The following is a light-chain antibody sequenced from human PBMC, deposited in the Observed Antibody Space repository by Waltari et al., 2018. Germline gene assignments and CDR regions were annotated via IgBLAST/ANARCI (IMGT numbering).Light chain of an antibody. CDR1: SSEVGGYNY. CDR2: DVS. V-gene: IGLV2-14*03. Sequence: QSALTQPASVSGSPGQSITISCSGTSSEVGGYNYVSWYQQHPGKAPKLIIYDVSNRPSGVSNRFSGSKSGNTASLTISGLQAEDEADFYCSSYTTSSTLGVFGTGTKVTVL. CDR3: SSYTTSSTLGV. J-gene: IGLJ1*01.